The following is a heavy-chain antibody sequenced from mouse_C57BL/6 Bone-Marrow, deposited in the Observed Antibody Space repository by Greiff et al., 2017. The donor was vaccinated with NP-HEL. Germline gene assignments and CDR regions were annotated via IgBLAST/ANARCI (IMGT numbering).Heavy chain of an antibody. Sequence: DVMLVESGGDLVKPGGSLKLSCAASGFTFSSYGMSWVRQTPVKRLEWVATIRSGGSYTYYTDSVKGRFTISRDNAKNTLNLQSSSLKSKDTALYYCARQAPYAMDYWGQGTSVTVSS. J-gene: IGHJ4*01. V-gene: IGHV5-6*02. CDR1: GFTFSSYG. D-gene: IGHD1-3*01. CDR2: IRSGGSYT. CDR3: ARQAPYAMDY.